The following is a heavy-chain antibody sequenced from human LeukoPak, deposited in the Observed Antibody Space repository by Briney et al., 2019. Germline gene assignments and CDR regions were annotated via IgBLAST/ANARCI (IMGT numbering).Heavy chain of an antibody. CDR1: GFTVSSNY. CDR3: ARCTTYYDFWSGPTLDYFDY. V-gene: IGHV3-53*01. Sequence: PGGSLRLSCAASGFTVSSNYMSWVRQAPGKGLEWVSVIYSGGSTYHADSVKGRFTISRDNSKNTLYLQMNSLRAEDTAVYYCARCTTYYDFWSGPTLDYFDYWGQGTLVTVSS. CDR2: IYSGGST. J-gene: IGHJ4*02. D-gene: IGHD3-3*01.